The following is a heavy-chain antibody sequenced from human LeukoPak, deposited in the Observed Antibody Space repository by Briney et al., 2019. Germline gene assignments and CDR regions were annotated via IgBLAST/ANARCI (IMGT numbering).Heavy chain of an antibody. CDR1: GFTVSTNC. Sequence: GGSLRLSCAASGFTVSTNCMTWVRQAPGKGLEWVSTIYSGGTTYYADSVRGRFTISRHNSKNTLYLQMNSLRAEDTAVYYCARAYGDYWGQGTLVTVSS. CDR3: ARAYGDY. V-gene: IGHV3-53*04. D-gene: IGHD4-17*01. J-gene: IGHJ4*02. CDR2: IYSGGTT.